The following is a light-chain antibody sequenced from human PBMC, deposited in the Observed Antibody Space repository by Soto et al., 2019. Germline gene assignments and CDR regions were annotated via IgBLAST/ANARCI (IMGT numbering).Light chain of an antibody. J-gene: IGKJ1*01. CDR3: QQYNNWTPKWT. CDR1: QSVSSN. CDR2: GAS. V-gene: IGKV3-15*01. Sequence: EIVMTQSPATLSVSPGERATLSCRASQSVSSNLAWYQQKPGQAPRLLISGASTRATGIPARFSGSGSGTEFTLTISRLQSEDFAVYYCQQYNNWTPKWTLAQGTKVYIK.